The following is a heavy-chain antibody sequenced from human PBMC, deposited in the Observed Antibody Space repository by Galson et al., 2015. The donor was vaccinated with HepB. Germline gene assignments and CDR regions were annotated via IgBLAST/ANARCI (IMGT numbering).Heavy chain of an antibody. CDR1: GFTFSSYS. J-gene: IGHJ4*02. D-gene: IGHD3-22*01. CDR3: ARGSYYYDSSGYYSASFDY. V-gene: IGHV3-48*01. CDR2: ISSSSSTI. Sequence: SLRLSCAASGFTFSSYSMNWVRQAPGKGLEWVSYISSSSSTIYYADSVKGRFTISRDNAKNSLYLQMNSLRAEDTAVYYCARGSYYYDSSGYYSASFDYWGQGTLVTVSS.